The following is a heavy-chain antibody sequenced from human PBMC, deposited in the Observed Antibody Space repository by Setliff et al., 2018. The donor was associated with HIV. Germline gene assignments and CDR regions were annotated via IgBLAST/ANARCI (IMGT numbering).Heavy chain of an antibody. CDR2: IYRSGST. D-gene: IGHD6-13*01. V-gene: IGHV4-38-2*01. CDR1: GYPISSGYY. Sequence: SETLSLTCAVSGYPISSGYYWGWTRQPPGKGLEWIGSIYRSGSTYYSPSLKSRVTISVDTSQNQFSLKLNSVTAADTAVYYCARRGIAAAGSDSWGQGTLVTVSS. CDR3: ARRGIAAAGSDS. J-gene: IGHJ4*02.